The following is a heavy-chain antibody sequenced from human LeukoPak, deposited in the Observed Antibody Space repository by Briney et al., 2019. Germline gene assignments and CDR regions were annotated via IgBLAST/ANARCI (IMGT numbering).Heavy chain of an antibody. D-gene: IGHD4-17*01. V-gene: IGHV3-64*01. Sequence: GGSLRLSCAASGFTFSSYAMHWVRQAPGKGLEYVSAISSNGGSTYYANSVKGRFTISRDNSKNTLYLQMGSLRAEDMAVYYCARVAWTVTTLRDYYYMDVWGKGTTVTISS. CDR2: ISSNGGST. J-gene: IGHJ6*03. CDR3: ARVAWTVTTLRDYYYMDV. CDR1: GFTFSSYA.